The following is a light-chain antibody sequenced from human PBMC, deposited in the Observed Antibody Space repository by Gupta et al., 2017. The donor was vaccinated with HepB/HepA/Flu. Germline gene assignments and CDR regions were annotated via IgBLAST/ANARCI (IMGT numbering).Light chain of an antibody. Sequence: PLPRLASVSGPPGRSTPISSTGTSTDVGNYNLVSWYQQRPGEAPKVIIYEVTERPSGLSTRFSGSKSGNTASLRISGLQPDDEADYYCCSYAGGLHVFGTGTKVSAL. J-gene: IGLJ1*01. CDR3: CSYAGGLHV. CDR2: EVT. CDR1: STDVGNYNL. V-gene: IGLV2-23*02.